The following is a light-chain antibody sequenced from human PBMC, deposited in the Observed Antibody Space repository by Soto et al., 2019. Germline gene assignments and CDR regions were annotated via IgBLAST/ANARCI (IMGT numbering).Light chain of an antibody. Sequence: DIQMTQSPSTLSASIGDRVTITCRASERINTYLAWYQQQPGKAPKLLIYAASSLQSGVPSRFSDSGSGTEFTLTISNLQPEDFATYYCQQANSPPLTFGGGTKVDIK. J-gene: IGKJ4*01. CDR1: ERINTY. CDR3: QQANSPPLT. CDR2: AAS. V-gene: IGKV1-12*01.